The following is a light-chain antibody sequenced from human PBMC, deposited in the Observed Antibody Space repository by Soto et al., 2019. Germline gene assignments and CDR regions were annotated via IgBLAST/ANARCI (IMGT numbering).Light chain of an antibody. CDR3: QQYATYPLT. CDR1: QSRGSNF. Sequence: EIVMTQSPATLSVSPGERATLSCKTSQSRGSNFLAWYQHKPGQAPRLLIYASSNRATGIPDRFSGSASGTDFTLTISRLDPEDFALYYCQQYATYPLTFGGGTKVDIK. J-gene: IGKJ4*01. CDR2: ASS. V-gene: IGKV3-20*01.